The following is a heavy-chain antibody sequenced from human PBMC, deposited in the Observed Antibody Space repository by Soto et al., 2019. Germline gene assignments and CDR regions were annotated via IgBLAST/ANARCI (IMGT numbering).Heavy chain of an antibody. Sequence: SETLSLTCTVSGGSVSSGSYYWSWIRQPPGKGLEWIGYIYYSGSTNYNPSLKSRVTISVDTSKNQFSLKLSSVTAADTAVYYCARESADYDSSGYYYKYFDYWGQGTLVTVSS. CDR1: GGSVSSGSYY. V-gene: IGHV4-61*01. CDR3: ARESADYDSSGYYYKYFDY. D-gene: IGHD3-22*01. J-gene: IGHJ4*02. CDR2: IYYSGST.